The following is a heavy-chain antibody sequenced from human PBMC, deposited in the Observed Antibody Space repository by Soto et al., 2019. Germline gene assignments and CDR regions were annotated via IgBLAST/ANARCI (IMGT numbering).Heavy chain of an antibody. CDR2: IPDDGSYQ. CDR3: VKDVVFGP. D-gene: IGHD2-15*01. J-gene: IGHJ4*02. CDR1: GFTFSNYG. V-gene: IGHV3-30*02. Sequence: PGGSLRLSCAVSGFTFSNYGMHWVRQAPGKGLEWVAVIPDDGSYQYYADSVKGRFTISRDNSKNTLSLQMNSLRAEDTAMYYCVKDVVFGPWGQGTLVTVS.